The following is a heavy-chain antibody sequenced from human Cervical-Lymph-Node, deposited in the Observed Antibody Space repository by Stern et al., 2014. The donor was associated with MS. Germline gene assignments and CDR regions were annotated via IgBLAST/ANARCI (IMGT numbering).Heavy chain of an antibody. D-gene: IGHD1-1*01. V-gene: IGHV3-53*01. CDR1: GFTVSRDY. CDR3: ARDTSSPERSDW. J-gene: IGHJ4*02. CDR2: ITNVGST. Sequence: EVQLVESGGGVIQPGGSLRLSCKASGFTVSRDYMTWVRQAPGQGLEWVSLITNVGSTCYTDSVKGRFTISRDDSKNTVYLHMTSLRAEDTAMYYCARDTSSPERSDWWGQGTLVTVSS.